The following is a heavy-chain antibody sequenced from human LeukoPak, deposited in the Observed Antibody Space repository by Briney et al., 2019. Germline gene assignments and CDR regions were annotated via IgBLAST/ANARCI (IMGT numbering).Heavy chain of an antibody. J-gene: IGHJ5*02. CDR3: ARGEPHYYYDSSGYYYP. CDR2: INHSGST. Sequence: SETLSLTCAVYGGSFSGYYWSWIRQPPGKELEWIGEINHSGSTNYNPSLKSRVTISVDTSKNQFSLKLSSVTAADTAVYYCARGEPHYYYDSSGYYYPWGQGTLVTVSS. D-gene: IGHD3-22*01. V-gene: IGHV4-34*01. CDR1: GGSFSGYY.